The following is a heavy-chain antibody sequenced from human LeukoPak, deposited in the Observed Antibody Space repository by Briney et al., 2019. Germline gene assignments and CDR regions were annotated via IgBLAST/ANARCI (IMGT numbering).Heavy chain of an antibody. CDR3: ARGPYYYDSSGYIDY. V-gene: IGHV1-46*01. Sequence: ASVKVSCKASGYTFTSYYMHWVRQAPGQGLEWMGIINPSGGSTSYAQKLQGRVTMTRDMSTSTVYMELSSLRSEDTAVYYCARGPYYYDSSGYIDYWGQGTLVTVSS. D-gene: IGHD3-22*01. J-gene: IGHJ4*02. CDR2: INPSGGST. CDR1: GYTFTSYY.